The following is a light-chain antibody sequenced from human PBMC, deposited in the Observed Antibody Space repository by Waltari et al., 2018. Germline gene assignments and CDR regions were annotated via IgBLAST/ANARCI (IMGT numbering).Light chain of an antibody. Sequence: DIQMTQSPSSLSASVGDTVTVPCLASQNIRTHLNWYQQKPTTAPKLLIYAASTLHRGVPSRFSGSGSETDFTLTVTNLQPDDFAIYFCQQSFSSPWTFGQGTRV. CDR2: AAS. V-gene: IGKV1-39*01. CDR3: QQSFSSPWT. J-gene: IGKJ1*01. CDR1: QNIRTH.